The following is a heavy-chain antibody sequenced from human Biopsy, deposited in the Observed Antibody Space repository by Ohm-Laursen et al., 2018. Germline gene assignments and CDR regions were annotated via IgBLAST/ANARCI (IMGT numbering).Heavy chain of an antibody. CDR1: GFTFSNYW. Sequence: SLRLSCSASGFTFSNYWMHWVRQPPGKGLLWVSRIKRDGTTTDYAESVKGRFTISRDNAKNTLYLQMNSLRAEDTAVYYCARGGFFAYSTFDYWGQGALVTVSS. V-gene: IGHV3-74*01. CDR3: ARGGFFAYSTFDY. D-gene: IGHD4-11*01. J-gene: IGHJ4*02. CDR2: IKRDGTTT.